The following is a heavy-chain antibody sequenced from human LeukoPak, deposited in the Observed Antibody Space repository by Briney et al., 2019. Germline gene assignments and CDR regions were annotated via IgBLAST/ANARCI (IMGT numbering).Heavy chain of an antibody. V-gene: IGHV3-7*01. D-gene: IGHD3-3*01. CDR1: GFTFSSHW. Sequence: GGSLRLSCAASGFTFSSHWMSWVRRAPGKGLEWVAIIKPDGSEKAYVDSVKGRFTISRDNAKNSLYLQMNSLRAEDTAVYYCARYGAYDFAYWGQGTLVTVSS. CDR3: ARYGAYDFAY. J-gene: IGHJ4*02. CDR2: IKPDGSEK.